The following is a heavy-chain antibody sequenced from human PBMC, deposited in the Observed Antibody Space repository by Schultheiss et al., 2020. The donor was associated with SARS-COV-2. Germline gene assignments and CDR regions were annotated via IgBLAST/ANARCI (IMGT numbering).Heavy chain of an antibody. Sequence: SETLSLTCTVSGGSISSYYWSWIRQPPGKGLEWIGYIYYSGSTNYNPSLKSRVTISVDTSKNQFSLKLSSVTAADTAVYYCARSPGGAFDIWGQGTMVTVAS. D-gene: IGHD2-15*01. CDR2: IYYSGST. J-gene: IGHJ3*02. V-gene: IGHV4-59*01. CDR1: GGSISSYY. CDR3: ARSPGGAFDI.